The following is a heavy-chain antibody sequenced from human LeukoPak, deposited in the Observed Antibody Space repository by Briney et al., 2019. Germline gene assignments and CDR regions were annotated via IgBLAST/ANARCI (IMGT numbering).Heavy chain of an antibody. CDR2: INQDGSEK. D-gene: IGHD3-10*02. Sequence: GGSLRLSCAASGFTFSHYWMSWARQAPGKGLEWVANINQDGSEKYYVDSVNGRFTISRNNSKSSLYLQMNSLRAEDTAIYLCAVCSGSCPDWGQGTLVSVSS. CDR1: GFTFSHYW. CDR3: AVCSGSCPD. J-gene: IGHJ4*02. V-gene: IGHV3-7*02.